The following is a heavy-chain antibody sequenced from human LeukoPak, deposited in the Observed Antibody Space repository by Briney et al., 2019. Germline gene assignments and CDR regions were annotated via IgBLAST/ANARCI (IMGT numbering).Heavy chain of an antibody. CDR2: IYYSGST. Sequence: SETLSLTCTVSGGSISSSSYYWGWIRQPPGKGLEWLGSIYYSGSTYDNPSLKSRVTISVATSKNQFSLKLSSVTAADTAVYYCARPVGVSVAVVWFDPWGQGTLVTVSS. CDR3: ARPVGVSVAVVWFDP. CDR1: GGSISSSSYY. J-gene: IGHJ5*02. V-gene: IGHV4-39*01. D-gene: IGHD6-19*01.